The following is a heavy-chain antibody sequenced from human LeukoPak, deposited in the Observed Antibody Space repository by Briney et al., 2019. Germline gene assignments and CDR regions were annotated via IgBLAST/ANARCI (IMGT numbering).Heavy chain of an antibody. CDR3: AKDSYSSGWYPTEYFDY. J-gene: IGHJ4*02. CDR1: GFTFSTYG. Sequence: PGTSLRLSCAASGFTFSTYGMHWVRQAPGKGLEWVAVIWYDGSNKYYADSVTGRFTISRDNSDNTVYLQMNSLRAEDTAVYYCAKDSYSSGWYPTEYFDYWGQGTLVTVSS. CDR2: IWYDGSNK. V-gene: IGHV3-33*06. D-gene: IGHD6-19*01.